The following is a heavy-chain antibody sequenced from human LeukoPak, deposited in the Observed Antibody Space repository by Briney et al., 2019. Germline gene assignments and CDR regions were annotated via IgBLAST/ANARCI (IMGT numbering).Heavy chain of an antibody. CDR3: ARHGAAAGPFFYYYYMDV. J-gene: IGHJ6*03. V-gene: IGHV4-39*01. CDR2: FYYSGGT. Sequence: SETLSLTCNVSGGSITSRSDYWGWICQPPGKGLEWIGSFYYSGGTFYNPSLKSRVTIPVDTSKNQFSLNLSSVTAADTAVSYCARHGAAAGPFFYYYYMDVWGKGTTVTVSS. D-gene: IGHD6-13*01. CDR1: GGSITSRSDY.